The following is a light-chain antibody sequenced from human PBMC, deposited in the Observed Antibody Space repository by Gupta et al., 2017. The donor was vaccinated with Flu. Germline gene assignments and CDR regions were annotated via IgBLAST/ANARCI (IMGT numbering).Light chain of an antibody. Sequence: EIVLTQSPDTLSLSPGERATLSCRASQSVSSYLAWYQQKPGQAPRLLIHDASYRATGVPARFSGSGSGTDFTLTISSLEPEDFAVYYCQQRNSWPVTFGQGTLLEIK. CDR3: QQRNSWPVT. V-gene: IGKV3-11*01. J-gene: IGKJ5*01. CDR1: QSVSSY. CDR2: DAS.